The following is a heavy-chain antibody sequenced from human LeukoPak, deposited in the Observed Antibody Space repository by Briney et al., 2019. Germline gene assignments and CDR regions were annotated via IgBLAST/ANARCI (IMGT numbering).Heavy chain of an antibody. D-gene: IGHD3-10*01. Sequence: GGSLRLSCTGSGFSVSNFWMAWVRQAPGKGLEWVANINEDETGKYYVDSVKGRFTVSRDNAKNSLYLQMNSLRVEDTAVYYCARDSGSEDMDVWGKGTTVTVSS. CDR1: GFSVSNFW. CDR2: INEDETGK. V-gene: IGHV3-7*01. J-gene: IGHJ6*03. CDR3: ARDSGSEDMDV.